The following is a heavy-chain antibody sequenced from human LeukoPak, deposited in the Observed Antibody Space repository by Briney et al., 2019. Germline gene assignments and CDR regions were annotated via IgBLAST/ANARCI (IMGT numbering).Heavy chain of an antibody. J-gene: IGHJ4*02. D-gene: IGHD3-22*01. CDR3: ARGGRGYDSSGLFDY. CDR2: IYYSGST. Sequence: PSETLSLTCTVSGGSISSYYWSWIRQPPGKGLEWIGYIYYSGSTSYNPSLKSRVTISVDTSKNQFSLKLSSVTAADTAVYYCARGGRGYDSSGLFDYWGQGTLVTVSS. V-gene: IGHV4-59*01. CDR1: GGSISSYY.